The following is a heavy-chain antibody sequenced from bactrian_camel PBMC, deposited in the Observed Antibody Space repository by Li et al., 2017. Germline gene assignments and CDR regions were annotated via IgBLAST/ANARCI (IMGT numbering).Heavy chain of an antibody. CDR3: ATDWRTSGCY. J-gene: IGHJ4*01. CDR1: GFSTMPFY. Sequence: QVQLVESGGDLVQPGGSLRLSCARSGFSTMPFYMDWVREAPGKGLEWVAAILPDGSRSWYSDSVKGRFTISRDTAKNTVYLQMNNLKSEDTALYYCATDWRTSGCYWGQGTQVTVS. CDR2: ILPDGSRS. V-gene: IGHV3S6*01. D-gene: IGHD1*01.